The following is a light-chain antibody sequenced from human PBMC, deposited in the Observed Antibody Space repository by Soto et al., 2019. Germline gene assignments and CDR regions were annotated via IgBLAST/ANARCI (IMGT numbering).Light chain of an antibody. V-gene: IGKV3-20*01. Sequence: EIVLTQSPGTLSLSPGERATLSCRASQSVSSSYLAWYQQKPGQAPKLLIYGASSSATGIPDRFSGSGSGTDFTLTIRRLEHEDFEVYYCQQYGSSHTFGGGTKVEIK. CDR1: QSVSSSY. CDR3: QQYGSSHT. J-gene: IGKJ4*01. CDR2: GAS.